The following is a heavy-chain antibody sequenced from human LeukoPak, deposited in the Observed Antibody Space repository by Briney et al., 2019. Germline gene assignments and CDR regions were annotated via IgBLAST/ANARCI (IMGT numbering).Heavy chain of an antibody. CDR1: GFTFSSYE. D-gene: IGHD2-21*01. CDR2: ISSSSSTI. V-gene: IGHV3-48*03. J-gene: IGHJ3*01. Sequence: GRSLRLSCAASGFTFSSYEMNWIRQAPGKGLEWVAYISSSSSTIYYADSVRGRFTISRDNAKNSLSLQLSSLRGEDTALYYCARGDSSSILINDAFDFWGQGTMVTVSS. CDR3: ARGDSSSILINDAFDF.